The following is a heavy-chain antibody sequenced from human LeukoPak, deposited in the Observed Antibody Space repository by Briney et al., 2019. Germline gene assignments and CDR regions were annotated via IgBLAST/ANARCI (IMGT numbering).Heavy chain of an antibody. CDR1: GFTFSSYA. CDR3: AKGLGSNWYFFDY. Sequence: GGSLRLSCAASGFTFSSYAMNWARQAPGKGLEWVSSVSGSGSSTFYADSVKGRFTISRENSKNTLYMQMKSLRAEDTAVYYCAKGLGSNWYFFDYWGQGALVTVSS. D-gene: IGHD6-13*01. CDR2: VSGSGSST. J-gene: IGHJ4*02. V-gene: IGHV3-23*01.